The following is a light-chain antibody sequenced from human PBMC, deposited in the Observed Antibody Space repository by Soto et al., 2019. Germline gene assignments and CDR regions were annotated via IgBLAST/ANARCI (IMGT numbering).Light chain of an antibody. CDR2: DVS. CDR3: CTYAGSYLWV. CDR1: SSDLGSYNY. Sequence: QSALTQPRSVSGSPGQSVTISCTGTSSDLGSYNYVSWYQQHPGKAPKLMIYDVSKRPSGVPDRFSGSKSGNTASLTISGLQTEDEADYYCCTYAGSYLWVFGGGTKLTVL. J-gene: IGLJ3*02. V-gene: IGLV2-11*01.